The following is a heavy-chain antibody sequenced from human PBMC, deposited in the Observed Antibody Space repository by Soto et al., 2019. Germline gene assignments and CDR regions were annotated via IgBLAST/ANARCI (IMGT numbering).Heavy chain of an antibody. V-gene: IGHV3-53*04. J-gene: IGHJ4*02. Sequence: EVQLVESGGGLVQPGGSLRLSCAASGFTVSSNYMIWVLQAPGKGLEWVSVIYSGGSTYYADSVKGRFTISRHNSKNTLYLQMNSLRAEDTAVYDCAREGAGTDYWGQGTLVTVSS. D-gene: IGHD6-19*01. CDR3: AREGAGTDY. CDR1: GFTVSSNY. CDR2: IYSGGST.